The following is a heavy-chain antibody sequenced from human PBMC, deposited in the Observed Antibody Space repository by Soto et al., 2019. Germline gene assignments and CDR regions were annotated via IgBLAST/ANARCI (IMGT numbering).Heavy chain of an antibody. Sequence: GASVQVPCNCFGYKLMQDGFNWVRQDLGQGLKWVGWINPYSRDTHSAQKFHGRLTRTTDTAAATAYRELRILISADTALHYCTGEAIVVIPAAQPSHFDSWGQGTRVT. CDR1: GYKLMQDG. V-gene: IGHV1-18*01. D-gene: IGHD2-2*01. CDR3: TGEAIVVIPAAQPSHFDS. CDR2: INPYSRDT. J-gene: IGHJ4*02.